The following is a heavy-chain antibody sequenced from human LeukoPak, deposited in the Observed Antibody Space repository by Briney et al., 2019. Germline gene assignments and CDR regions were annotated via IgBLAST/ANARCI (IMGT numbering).Heavy chain of an antibody. J-gene: IGHJ4*02. CDR1: GYTFTGFN. D-gene: IGHD2-15*01. Sequence: ASVKVSCKASGYTFTGFNMHWVRQAPGQRVGRMGWIYPHTGGTNYTQNFQGRVTMTRATSINTASMELSRLRSDDTSVYSFAKEVCSGGSYYPDPPGVDFWGQGTLVTVSS. CDR3: AKEVCSGGSYYPDPPGVDF. CDR2: IYPHTGGT. V-gene: IGHV1-2*02.